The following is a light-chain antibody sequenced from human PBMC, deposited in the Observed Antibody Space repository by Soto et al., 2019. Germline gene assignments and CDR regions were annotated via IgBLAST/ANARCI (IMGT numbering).Light chain of an antibody. Sequence: QSVLTQPASVSGSPGQSITISCTGTSGDVGGSNSVSWYQHHPGKAPKLMIYDVNNRPSGVSNRFSGSKSGNTASLTISGLQPDDEADYYCSSYTSVSNLVFGGGTKVTVL. CDR3: SSYTSVSNLV. CDR2: DVN. V-gene: IGLV2-14*01. CDR1: SGDVGGSNS. J-gene: IGLJ3*02.